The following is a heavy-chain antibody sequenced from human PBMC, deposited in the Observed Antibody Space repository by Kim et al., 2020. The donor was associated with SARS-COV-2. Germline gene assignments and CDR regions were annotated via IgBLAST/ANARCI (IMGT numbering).Heavy chain of an antibody. CDR2: INHSGST. V-gene: IGHV4-34*01. J-gene: IGHJ3*02. D-gene: IGHD3-22*01. Sequence: SETLSLTCAVYGGSFSGYYWSWIRQPPGKGLEWIGEINHSGSTNYNPSLKSRVTISVDTSKNQFSLKLSSVTAADTAVYYCARDGESVVSSGYFGFAFDIWGQGTMVTVSS. CDR1: GGSFSGYY. CDR3: ARDGESVVSSGYFGFAFDI.